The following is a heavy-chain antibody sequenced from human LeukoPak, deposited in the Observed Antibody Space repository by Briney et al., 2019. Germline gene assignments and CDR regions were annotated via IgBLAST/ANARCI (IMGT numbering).Heavy chain of an antibody. CDR1: GFSFTTYA. D-gene: IGHD6-6*01. Sequence: GGSLRLSCAASGFSFTTYAIHWVRQVPGQGLEWVSVMWYDGSKDYYADSVQGRFTISRDTSKNTVYLQMNNLRAEDTAVYYCAKDRETYEYTFDYWGQGTLVTVSS. CDR2: MWYDGSKD. J-gene: IGHJ4*02. CDR3: AKDRETYEYTFDY. V-gene: IGHV3-33*06.